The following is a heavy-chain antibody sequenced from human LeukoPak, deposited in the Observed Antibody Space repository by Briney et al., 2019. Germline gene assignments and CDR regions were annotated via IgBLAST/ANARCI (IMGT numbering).Heavy chain of an antibody. J-gene: IGHJ4*02. V-gene: IGHV4-61*02. CDR3: ARGEKGSSSGSINY. CDR1: GGSVNSGTYY. Sequence: SETLSLTCTVSGGSVNSGTYYWSWIRQPAGKGLEWIGRMYTSGSTNYNPSLESRVTISVDTSKNQFSLKLSSVTAADTAVYYCARGEKGSSSGSINYWGQGTLVTVSS. CDR2: MYTSGST. D-gene: IGHD6-6*01.